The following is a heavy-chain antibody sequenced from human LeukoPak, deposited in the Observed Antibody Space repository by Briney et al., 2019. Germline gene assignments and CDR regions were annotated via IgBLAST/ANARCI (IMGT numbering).Heavy chain of an antibody. J-gene: IGHJ3*02. Sequence: SETLSLTCTVSVGSISSYYWSWIRQPPGKGLEWIGYIYYSGSTNYNSSLKSRVTISVDTSKNQFSLKLSSVTAADTAVYYCARVSKDAFDIWGQGTMVTVSS. V-gene: IGHV4-59*01. CDR1: VGSISSYY. CDR3: ARVSKDAFDI. CDR2: IYYSGST.